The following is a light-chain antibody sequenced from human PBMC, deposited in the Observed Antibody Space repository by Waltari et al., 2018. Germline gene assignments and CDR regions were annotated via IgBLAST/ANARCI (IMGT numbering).Light chain of an antibody. V-gene: IGKV3-20*01. Sequence: EIVLPQSPGTLSLSLGERAPVSCRASQSVSRALAWDQQKPGQAPRLLIYGSSTRATGIPDRFSGSGSGTDFSLTISRVEPDDFAVYYCQHYLRLPVTFGQGTTVEI. CDR3: QHYLRLPVT. J-gene: IGKJ1*01. CDR1: QSVSRA. CDR2: GSS.